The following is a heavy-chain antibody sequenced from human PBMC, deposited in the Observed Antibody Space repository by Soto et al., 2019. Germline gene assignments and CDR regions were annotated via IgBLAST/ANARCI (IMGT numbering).Heavy chain of an antibody. CDR2: IYSGGIT. CDR3: ANPYFDWLYPY. D-gene: IGHD3-9*01. V-gene: IGHV3-66*01. CDR1: GFTVSSNY. Sequence: GGSLRLSCAASGFTVSSNYMSWVRQAPGKGLEWVSVIYSGGITYYADSVKGRFTISRDNSKNTLFLQMNSLRAEDTAVYYCANPYFDWLYPYWGQGTLVTVSS. J-gene: IGHJ4*02.